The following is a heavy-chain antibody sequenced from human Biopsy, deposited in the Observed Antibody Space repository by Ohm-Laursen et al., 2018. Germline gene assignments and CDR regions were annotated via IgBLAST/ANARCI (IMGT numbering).Heavy chain of an antibody. CDR2: IIPILGTV. D-gene: IGHD3-10*01. V-gene: IGHV1-69*08. CDR1: GYTFAGYY. J-gene: IGHJ6*02. Sequence: GASVKVSCKASGYTFAGYYLHWVRQAPGQGLDWMGRIIPILGTVDYGQNFQGRVTIRADTSTTFLELTSLRYDDTAVYYCASGNIGGVGLDVWGLGTTVTVSS. CDR3: ASGNIGGVGLDV.